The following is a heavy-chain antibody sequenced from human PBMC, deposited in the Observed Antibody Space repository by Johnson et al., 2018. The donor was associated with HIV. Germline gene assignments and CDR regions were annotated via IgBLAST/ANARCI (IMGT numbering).Heavy chain of an antibody. J-gene: IGHJ3*02. Sequence: QMQLVESGGGVVQPGRSLRLSCAASGFTFSSYGMHWVRQAPGKGLEWVAIVSYDGSKKYYPDSVKGRFTISRDNSKNTLYLQMDSLRAEDTAVYYCARDGWEQRGETVGDGFDIWGQGTMVTVSS. CDR1: GFTFSSYG. CDR2: VSYDGSKK. D-gene: IGHD1-26*01. V-gene: IGHV3-30*03. CDR3: ARDGWEQRGETVGDGFDI.